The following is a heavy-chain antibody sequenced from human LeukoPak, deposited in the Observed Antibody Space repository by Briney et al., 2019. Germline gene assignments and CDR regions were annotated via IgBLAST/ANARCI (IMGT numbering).Heavy chain of an antibody. CDR1: RFTFSTYA. J-gene: IGHJ3*02. D-gene: IGHD6-13*01. CDR2: IISGGTT. V-gene: IGHV3-23*01. Sequence: GGSLRLSCAASRFTFSTYAMSWVRQAPGKGLEWVSTIISGGTTYYVDSVMGRFTISRDNSKNTLYLQINSLRAEDTALYYCAKSLIAAAGTGAFDMWGQGTMVTVS. CDR3: AKSLIAAAGTGAFDM.